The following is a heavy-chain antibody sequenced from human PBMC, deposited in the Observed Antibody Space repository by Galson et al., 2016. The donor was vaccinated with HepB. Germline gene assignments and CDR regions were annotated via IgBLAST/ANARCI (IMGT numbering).Heavy chain of an antibody. D-gene: IGHD3-3*01. V-gene: IGHV3-30*04. J-gene: IGHJ4*02. CDR1: GFTFSSYE. CDR2: ISFGGEKK. Sequence: SLRLSCAASGFTFSSYEMIWVRQASGRGLEWVAVISFGGEKKVYADSVRGRFTISRDNSDNTLHLQMNNLRPDDTGLYYCVRVPTGFRYDTTDFPASPLYAYWGQGTLVRVSS. CDR3: VRVPTGFRYDTTDFPASPLYAY.